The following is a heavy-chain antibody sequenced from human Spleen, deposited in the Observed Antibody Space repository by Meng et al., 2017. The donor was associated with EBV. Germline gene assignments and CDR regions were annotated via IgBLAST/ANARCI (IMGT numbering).Heavy chain of an antibody. CDR1: GGSISNSDFY. V-gene: IGHV4-39*07. CDR2: RYYSGST. D-gene: IGHD5-24*01. CDR3: ARDQRWLQPDFDY. Sequence: QLQLQESGPGVVKPSESLSLTCTVSGGSISNSDFYWGWIRQPPGKGLEWIASRYYSGSTYYNPSLKSRVAMSVDTSKNQFSLTLDSVTAADTAVYYCARDQRWLQPDFDYWGQGTLVTVAS. J-gene: IGHJ4*02.